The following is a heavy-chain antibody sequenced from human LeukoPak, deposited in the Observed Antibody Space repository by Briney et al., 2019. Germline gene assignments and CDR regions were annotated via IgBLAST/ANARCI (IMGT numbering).Heavy chain of an antibody. CDR2: ISSSSSYI. CDR1: GFTFSSYS. V-gene: IGHV3-21*01. J-gene: IGHJ4*02. Sequence: PGGSLRLSCAASGFTFSSYSMNWVRQAPGKGLEWVSSISSSSSYIYYADSVKGRFTISRDNAKNSLYLQMNSLRAEDTAVYYCARDLPVRGRFDYWGQGTLVTVSS. CDR3: ARDLPVRGRFDY.